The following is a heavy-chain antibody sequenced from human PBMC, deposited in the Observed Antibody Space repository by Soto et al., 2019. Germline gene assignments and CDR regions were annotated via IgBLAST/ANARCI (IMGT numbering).Heavy chain of an antibody. J-gene: IGHJ4*02. D-gene: IGHD3-10*01. Sequence: SETLSLTYTVSGGSVSSGSYYWSWIRQPPGKGLEWIGYIYYSGSTNYNPSLKSRVTISVDTSKNQFSLKLSSVTAADTAVYYCARDAAYGSGSYYWGQGTLVTVSS. CDR3: ARDAAYGSGSYY. CDR2: IYYSGST. CDR1: GGSVSSGSYY. V-gene: IGHV4-61*01.